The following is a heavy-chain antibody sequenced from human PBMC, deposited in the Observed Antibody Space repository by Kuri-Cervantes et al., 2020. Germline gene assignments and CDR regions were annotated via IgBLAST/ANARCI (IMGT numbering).Heavy chain of an antibody. Sequence: GEPLKISCAASGFTFSSYAMHWVRQAPGKGLGWVAVISYDGSNKYYADSVKGRFTISRDNSKNTLYLQMNSLRAEDTAVYYCARDLGYGDYVSLGYWGQGTLVTVSS. CDR2: ISYDGSNK. J-gene: IGHJ4*02. D-gene: IGHD4-17*01. CDR3: ARDLGYGDYVSLGY. CDR1: GFTFSSYA. V-gene: IGHV3-30-3*01.